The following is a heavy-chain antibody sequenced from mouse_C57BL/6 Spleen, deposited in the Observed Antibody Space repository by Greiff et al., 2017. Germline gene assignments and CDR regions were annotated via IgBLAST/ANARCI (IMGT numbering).Heavy chain of an antibody. Sequence: EVQLQESGPGLVKPSQSLSLTCSVTGYSITSGYYWNWIRQFPGNKLEWMGYISYDGSNNYNPSLKNRISITRDTSKNQFFLKLNSVTTEDTATYYCARGWLLLDWYFDVWGTGTTVTVSS. CDR2: ISYDGSN. J-gene: IGHJ1*03. V-gene: IGHV3-6*01. CDR1: GYSITSGYY. D-gene: IGHD2-3*01. CDR3: ARGWLLLDWYFDV.